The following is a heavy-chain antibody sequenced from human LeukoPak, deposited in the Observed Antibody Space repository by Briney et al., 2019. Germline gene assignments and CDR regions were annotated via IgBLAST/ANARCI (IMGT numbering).Heavy chain of an antibody. Sequence: GGSLRLSCAASGFTFTNYWMHWVRHAPGKGLVWVSRIDIDGTGTSFADSVKGRFTISRDNAKNTVSLQMNSLKAEDTAVYYCGTVFDHWGPGILVTVSS. CDR1: GFTFTNYW. CDR2: IDIDGTGT. J-gene: IGHJ4*02. V-gene: IGHV3-74*01. CDR3: GTVFDH.